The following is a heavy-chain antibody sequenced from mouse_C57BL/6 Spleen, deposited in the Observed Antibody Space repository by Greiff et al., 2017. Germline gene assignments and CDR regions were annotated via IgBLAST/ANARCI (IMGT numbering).Heavy chain of an antibody. D-gene: IGHD1-1*01. CDR2: INPNNGGT. J-gene: IGHJ2*01. CDR3: ARDGLRSFDY. V-gene: IGHV1-22*01. Sequence: VQLQQSGPELVKPGASVKMSCKASGYTFTDYNLHWVKQSHGKSLEWIGYINPNNGGTRHNQKFKGKATLTVNKSSSTAYMELRSLTAEDSAVYYCARDGLRSFDYWGQGTTLTVSS. CDR1: GYTFTDYN.